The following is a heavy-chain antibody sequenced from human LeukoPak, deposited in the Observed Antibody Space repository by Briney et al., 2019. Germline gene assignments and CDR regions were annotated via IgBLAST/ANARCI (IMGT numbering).Heavy chain of an antibody. J-gene: IGHJ4*02. CDR2: ISYSGST. Sequence: SETLSLTCTVSGGSISSYYWSWIRQPPGKGLEWIGYISYSGSTNYNPSLKSRVTISVDTSKNQISLKLNSVTAADTAVYYCARGPKKGIAAAGPDFDYWGQGTLVTVSS. CDR3: ARGPKKGIAAAGPDFDY. D-gene: IGHD6-13*01. CDR1: GGSISSYY. V-gene: IGHV4-59*01.